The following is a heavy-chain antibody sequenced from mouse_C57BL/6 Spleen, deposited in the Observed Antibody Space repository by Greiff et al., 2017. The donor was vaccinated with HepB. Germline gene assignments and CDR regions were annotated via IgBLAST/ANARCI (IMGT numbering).Heavy chain of an antibody. CDR1: GYTFTSYW. J-gene: IGHJ1*03. D-gene: IGHD2-5*01. CDR2: IYPSDSET. CDR3: ARRRGYSNYWYFDV. V-gene: IGHV1-61*01. Sequence: VQLQQPGAELVRPGSSVKLSCKASGYTFTSYWMDWVKQRPGQGLEWIGNIYPSDSETHYNQKFKDKATLTVDKSSSTAYMQLSSLTSEDSAVYYCARRRGYSNYWYFDVWGTGTTVTVSS.